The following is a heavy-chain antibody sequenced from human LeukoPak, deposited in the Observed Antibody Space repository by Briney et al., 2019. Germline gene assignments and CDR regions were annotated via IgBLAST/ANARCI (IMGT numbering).Heavy chain of an antibody. J-gene: IGHJ4*02. D-gene: IGHD3-3*01. CDR2: MNPNSGNT. Sequence: GASVKVSCKASGYTFTSYDINWVRQATGQGLEWMGWMNPNSGNTGYAQKFQGRVTMTRNTSISTAYMELSSLRSEDTAVYYCARDGDFWSGSDFDYWDQGTLVTVSS. CDR1: GYTFTSYD. V-gene: IGHV1-8*01. CDR3: ARDGDFWSGSDFDY.